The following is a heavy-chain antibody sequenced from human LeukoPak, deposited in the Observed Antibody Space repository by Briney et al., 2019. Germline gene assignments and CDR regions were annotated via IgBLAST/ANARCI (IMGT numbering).Heavy chain of an antibody. J-gene: IGHJ4*02. V-gene: IGHV4-39*01. CDR3: ARGVVVAAAVSYPGYYFDY. CDR2: IHYNGGT. D-gene: IGHD6-13*01. CDR1: GGSVSSSGYY. Sequence: SETLSLTCTVSGGSVSSSGYYWGWIRQPPGKGLEWIGTIHYNGGTYYNPSLKGRVTISIDMSKNRFSLQLSSVAAADTAVYYCARGVVVAAAVSYPGYYFDYWGQGTLVTVSS.